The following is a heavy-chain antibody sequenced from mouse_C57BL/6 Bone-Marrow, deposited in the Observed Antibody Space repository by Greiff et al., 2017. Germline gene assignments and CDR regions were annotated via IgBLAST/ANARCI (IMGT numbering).Heavy chain of an antibody. CDR2: IDSYSGGT. D-gene: IGHD2-2*01. Sequence: QVQPQQPGAELVKPGALVKPFCKASGYTFPSHWMHWVTQRPGRGLEWIGRIDSYSGGTKHNEKVKGKSTLTVDKPSNTAYMQLSSLTSEDSAVYYCARGLWLRREYYAMDYWGQGTSVTVSS. V-gene: IGHV1-72*01. CDR1: GYTFPSHW. J-gene: IGHJ4*01. CDR3: ARGLWLRREYYAMDY.